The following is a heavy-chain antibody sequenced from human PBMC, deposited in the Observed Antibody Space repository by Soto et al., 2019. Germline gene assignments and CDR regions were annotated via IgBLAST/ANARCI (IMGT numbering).Heavy chain of an antibody. CDR2: INQGGSVE. D-gene: IGHD6-6*01. V-gene: IGHV3-7*05. Sequence: GGSLRLACVASGFTFSRNWMSWVRQAPGKGLEWVANINQGGSVEKYVDSVKGRFTISRDDAKNSMYLQMDSLRAEDTAMYFCARTDSSSSGYFDYWGQGSPVTVSS. J-gene: IGHJ4*02. CDR3: ARTDSSSSGYFDY. CDR1: GFTFSRNW.